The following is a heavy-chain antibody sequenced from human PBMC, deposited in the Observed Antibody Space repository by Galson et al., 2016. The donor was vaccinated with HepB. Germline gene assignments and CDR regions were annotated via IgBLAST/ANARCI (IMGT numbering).Heavy chain of an antibody. CDR2: ISRGGDSR. J-gene: IGHJ6*04. Sequence: SLRLSCAASGFTFSNYGMTWVRQAPGKGLEVVSSISRGGDSRDYADSVKGRFTISRDNSMNTLSLQMNSLRAEDTAVYYCVQGGTAPAVWGKGTTVTVSS. CDR1: GFTFSNYG. V-gene: IGHV3-23*01. D-gene: IGHD1-1*01. CDR3: VQGGTAPAV.